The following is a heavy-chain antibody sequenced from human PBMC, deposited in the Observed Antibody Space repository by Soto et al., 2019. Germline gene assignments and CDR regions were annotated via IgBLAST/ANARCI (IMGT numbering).Heavy chain of an antibody. Sequence: GGSLRLSCAASGFTFSSYAMHWVRQAPGKGLEWVAVISYDGSNKYYADSVKGRFTISRDNSKNTLYLQMNSLRAEDTAVYYCARADSGSYYRLDYWGQGTLVTVSS. J-gene: IGHJ4*02. V-gene: IGHV3-30-3*01. D-gene: IGHD1-26*01. CDR2: ISYDGSNK. CDR3: ARADSGSYYRLDY. CDR1: GFTFSSYA.